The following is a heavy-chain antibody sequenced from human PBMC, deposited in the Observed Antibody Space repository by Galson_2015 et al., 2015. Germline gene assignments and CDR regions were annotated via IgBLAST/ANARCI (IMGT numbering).Heavy chain of an antibody. V-gene: IGHV3-33*01. CDR2: IWYDGSNK. J-gene: IGHJ6*02. Sequence: SLRLSCAASGFTFSSYGMHWVRQAPGKGLEWVAVIWYDGSNKYYADSVKGRFTISRDNSKNTLYLQMNSLRAEDTAVYYCARDHGYSSPMDVWGQGTTVTVSS. CDR3: ARDHGYSSPMDV. D-gene: IGHD6-13*01. CDR1: GFTFSSYG.